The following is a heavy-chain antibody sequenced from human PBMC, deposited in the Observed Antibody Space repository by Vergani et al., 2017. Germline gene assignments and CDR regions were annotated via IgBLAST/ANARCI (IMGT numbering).Heavy chain of an antibody. D-gene: IGHD1-26*01. V-gene: IGHV4-39*01. CDR2: IYYSGST. CDR3: ARQVEPPGAYYDYGMDV. Sequence: QLQLQESGPGLVKPSETLSLTCTVSGGSISSSSYYWGWIRQPPGKGLEWIGSIYYSGSTFYNPSLERRVTISVDTSKNQFSLKLSSVTAADTAVYYCARQVEPPGAYYDYGMDVWGQGTTVTVSS. J-gene: IGHJ6*02. CDR1: GGSISSSSYY.